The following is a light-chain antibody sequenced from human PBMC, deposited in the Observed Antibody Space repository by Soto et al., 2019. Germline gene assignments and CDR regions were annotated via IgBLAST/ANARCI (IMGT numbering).Light chain of an antibody. J-gene: IGKJ1*01. V-gene: IGKV1-5*01. CDR3: QQYNSYRT. CDR2: DAS. CDR1: QSISSW. Sequence: DIQMTQSPSTLSASVGDRFSITCRASQSISSWLAWYQQKPGKAPKLLIYDASSLESGVPSRFSGSGYGTEFTLTISSLQPDDFATYYCQQYNSYRTFGQGTKVDIK.